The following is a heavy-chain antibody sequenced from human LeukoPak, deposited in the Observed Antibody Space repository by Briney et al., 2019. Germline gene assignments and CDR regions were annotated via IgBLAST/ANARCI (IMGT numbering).Heavy chain of an antibody. D-gene: IGHD4-17*01. V-gene: IGHV1-2*02. CDR3: ARDRGYYGDYPYD. CDR2: INPNSGGT. J-gene: IGHJ4*02. CDR1: GYTFTGYY. Sequence: GASVKVSCKASGYTFTGYYMHWVRQAPGQGLEWMGWINPNSGGTNYAQKFQGRVTMTSDTSISTAYMELSTLRSDDTAVYYCARDRGYYGDYPYDWGQGTLVTV.